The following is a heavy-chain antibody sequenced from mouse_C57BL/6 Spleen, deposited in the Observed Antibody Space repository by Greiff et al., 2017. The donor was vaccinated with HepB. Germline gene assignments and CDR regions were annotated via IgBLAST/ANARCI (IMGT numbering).Heavy chain of an antibody. J-gene: IGHJ2*01. CDR1: GYEFSSSW. Sequence: QVQLQQSGPELVKPGASVKISCKASGYEFSSSWMNWVKQRPGKGLEWIGRIYPGDGDTNYNGKFKGKATLTADKSSSTAYMQLSSLTSEDSAVYFCARRTTVVATRGFDYWGQGTTLTVSS. CDR3: ARRTTVVATRGFDY. V-gene: IGHV1-82*01. CDR2: IYPGDGDT. D-gene: IGHD1-1*01.